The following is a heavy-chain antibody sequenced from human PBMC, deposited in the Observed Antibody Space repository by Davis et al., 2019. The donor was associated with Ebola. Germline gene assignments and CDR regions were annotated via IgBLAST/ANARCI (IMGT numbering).Heavy chain of an antibody. Sequence: SETLSLTCAVYGGSFSGYYWSWIRQHPGKGLEWIGYIYYSGSTYYNPSLKSRVTISVDTSKNQFSLKLSSVTAADTAVYYCARDWEIWSGYYPYGMDVWGQGTTVTVSS. CDR1: GGSFSGYY. CDR3: ARDWEIWSGYYPYGMDV. J-gene: IGHJ6*02. CDR2: IYYSGST. D-gene: IGHD3-3*01. V-gene: IGHV4-31*11.